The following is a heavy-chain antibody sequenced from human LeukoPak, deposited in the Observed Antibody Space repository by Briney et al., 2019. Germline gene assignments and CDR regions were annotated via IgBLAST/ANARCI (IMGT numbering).Heavy chain of an antibody. J-gene: IGHJ4*02. CDR1: GYTFTNNY. Sequence: ASVTVSCKASGYTFTNNYLHWVRQAPGQGLEWMGMIYPRDGSTSYAQNFQGRVTVTRDTSTTTVHMELRGLRSEDTAVYYCARDQEGFDYWGQGTVVTVSS. V-gene: IGHV1-46*01. CDR2: IYPRDGST. CDR3: ARDQEGFDY.